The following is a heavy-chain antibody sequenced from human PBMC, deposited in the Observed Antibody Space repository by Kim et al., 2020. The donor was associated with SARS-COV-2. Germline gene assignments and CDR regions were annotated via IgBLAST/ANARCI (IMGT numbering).Heavy chain of an antibody. Sequence: SETLSLTCTVSGYSISSGYYWGCVRQSPGKGLEWIASIYQRGSTYYNPSLRSRVTISVDTSRNQFSLKVRSVTAADTAMYYCTRGLQSDYYYYGMDVWGQGTTVTISS. CDR1: GYSISSGYY. V-gene: IGHV4-38-2*02. CDR2: IYQRGST. CDR3: TRGLQSDYYYYGMDV. J-gene: IGHJ6*02. D-gene: IGHD4-4*01.